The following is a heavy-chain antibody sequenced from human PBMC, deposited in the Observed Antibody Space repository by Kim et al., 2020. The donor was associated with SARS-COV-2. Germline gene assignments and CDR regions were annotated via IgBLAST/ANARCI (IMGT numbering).Heavy chain of an antibody. CDR3: ARDPGTMVRGPANWFDP. V-gene: IGHV1-18*01. D-gene: IGHD3-10*01. Sequence: ASVKVSCKASGYTFTSYGISWVRQAPGQGLEWMGWISAYNGNTNYAQKLQGRVTMTTDTSTSTAYMELRSLRSDDTAVYYCARDPGTMVRGPANWFDPWGQGTLVTVSS. CDR2: ISAYNGNT. J-gene: IGHJ5*02. CDR1: GYTFTSYG.